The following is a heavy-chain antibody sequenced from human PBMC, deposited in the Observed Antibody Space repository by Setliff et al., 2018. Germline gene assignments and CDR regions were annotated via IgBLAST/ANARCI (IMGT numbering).Heavy chain of an antibody. D-gene: IGHD6-13*01. CDR3: AKDGSGSYDYLDY. J-gene: IGHJ4*02. CDR1: GFTFSSYA. Sequence: AGSLRLSCAASGFTFSSYAMTWVRQAPGKGLEWVSVISGSGGSTYYADSVKGRFTISRDNSKNTLYLQMNSLRAEDTAVYYCAKDGSGSYDYLDYWGQGTLVTVSS. CDR2: ISGSGGST. V-gene: IGHV3-23*01.